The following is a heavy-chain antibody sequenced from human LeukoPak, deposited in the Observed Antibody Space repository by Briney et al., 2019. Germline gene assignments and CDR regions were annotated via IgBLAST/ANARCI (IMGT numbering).Heavy chain of an antibody. J-gene: IGHJ5*02. CDR2: ISSSSSYI. Sequence: GGSLRLSCAASGFTFNTYSMNWVRQAPGKGLEWVSSISSSSSYIYYADSVKGRFTISRDNSKNTLYLQMNSLRAEDTAVYYCAKGRKAAAGTILSWFDPWGQGTLVTVSS. D-gene: IGHD6-13*01. CDR3: AKGRKAAAGTILSWFDP. V-gene: IGHV3-21*04. CDR1: GFTFNTYS.